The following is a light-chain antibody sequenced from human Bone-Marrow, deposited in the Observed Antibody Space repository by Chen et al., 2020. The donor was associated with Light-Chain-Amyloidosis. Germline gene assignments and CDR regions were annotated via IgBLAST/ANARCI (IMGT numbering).Light chain of an antibody. V-gene: IGLV3-25*03. Sequence: SYELTQPPSVSVSPGQTARITCSGDDLPTKYAYWYQQKPGQAPVLVIRRDTERPSGVSERCSGSSSGTTATLTISGVQAEDEADYHCQSADSSGTYEVIFGGGTKLTVL. J-gene: IGLJ2*01. CDR3: QSADSSGTYEVI. CDR1: DLPTKY. CDR2: RDT.